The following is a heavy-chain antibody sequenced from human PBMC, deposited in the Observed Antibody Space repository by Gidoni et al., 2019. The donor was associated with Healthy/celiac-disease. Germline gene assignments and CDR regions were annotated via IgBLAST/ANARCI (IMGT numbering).Heavy chain of an antibody. CDR3: ARDLYSSGWWVFDY. V-gene: IGHV3-64*01. D-gene: IGHD6-19*01. CDR2: ISSNGGST. Sequence: EVQLVESGGGLVQPGGSLRLSCAASGFTFSSYAMHWVRQAPGKGPTKVSAISSNGGSTYYANSVKGRFTISRDNSKNTLYLQMGSLRAEDMAVYYCARDLYSSGWWVFDYWGQGTLVTVSS. CDR1: GFTFSSYA. J-gene: IGHJ4*02.